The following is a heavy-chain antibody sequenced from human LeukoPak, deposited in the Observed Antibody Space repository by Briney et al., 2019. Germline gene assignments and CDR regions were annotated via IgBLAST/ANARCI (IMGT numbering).Heavy chain of an antibody. CDR2: ISYDGSNK. J-gene: IGHJ6*02. CDR3: AKEDYDYVWGSQSGMDV. Sequence: GGSLRLSCAASGFTFSSYGMDWVRQAPGKGLEWVAVISYDGSNKYYADSVKGRFTISRDNSKNTLYLQMNSLRAEDTAVYYCAKEDYDYVWGSQSGMDVWGQGTTVTVSS. CDR1: GFTFSSYG. V-gene: IGHV3-30*18. D-gene: IGHD3-16*01.